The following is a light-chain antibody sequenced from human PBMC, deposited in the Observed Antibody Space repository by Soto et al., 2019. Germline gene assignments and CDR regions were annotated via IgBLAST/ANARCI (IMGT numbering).Light chain of an antibody. CDR3: QQYNSYWT. Sequence: DIQMRQSPSTLSGSVGDRVTITCRASQSISSWLAWYQQKPGKAPKLLIYDASSLESGVPSRFSGSGSGTEFTLTTSSLQPDDCATYYCQQYNSYWTFGQGTKVDI. V-gene: IGKV1-5*01. CDR1: QSISSW. J-gene: IGKJ1*01. CDR2: DAS.